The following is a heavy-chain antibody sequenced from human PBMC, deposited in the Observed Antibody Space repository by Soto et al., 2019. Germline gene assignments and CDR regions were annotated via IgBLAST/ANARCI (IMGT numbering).Heavy chain of an antibody. J-gene: IGHJ4*02. CDR2: IWYDGSNK. D-gene: IGHD6-19*01. Sequence: GGSLRLSCAVSGFNFSNYSMHWVRQAPGKGLEWVAVIWYDGSNKYYIDSVKGRFTISRDNSKNTLYIQMNSLRAEDTAVYYCAREKYTSGWYYFDSWGQGTPVTVSS. CDR3: AREKYTSGWYYFDS. V-gene: IGHV3-33*01. CDR1: GFNFSNYS.